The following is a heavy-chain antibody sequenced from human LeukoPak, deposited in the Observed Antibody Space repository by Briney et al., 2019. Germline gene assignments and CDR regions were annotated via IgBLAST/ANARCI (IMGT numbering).Heavy chain of an antibody. D-gene: IGHD1-26*01. CDR1: GVTFSSYS. CDR2: ISSSSSTT. J-gene: IGHJ3*02. CDR3: ARDPGNSGSSAFDI. V-gene: IGHV3-48*01. Sequence: PGGSLRLSCAASGVTFSSYSMNWVRQAPGKGLEWVSYISSSSSTTYYADSVKGRFTISRDNAKNSLYLQMNSLRAEDTAVYYCARDPGNSGSSAFDIWGQGTMVTVSS.